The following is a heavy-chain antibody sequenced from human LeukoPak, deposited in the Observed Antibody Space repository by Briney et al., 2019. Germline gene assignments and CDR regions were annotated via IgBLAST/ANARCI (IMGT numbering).Heavy chain of an antibody. V-gene: IGHV3-23*01. CDR1: GFTFSSHA. CDR3: AKGSDFWSGYDDY. J-gene: IGHJ4*02. Sequence: GGSLRLSCAASGFTFSSHAMSWVRQGPGKGLEWVPAITGSGGSTYSADSVKGRFTISRDNSKNTLYLQMNGLRAEDTAVYYCAKGSDFWSGYDDYWGQGTLVTVSS. CDR2: ITGSGGST. D-gene: IGHD3-3*01.